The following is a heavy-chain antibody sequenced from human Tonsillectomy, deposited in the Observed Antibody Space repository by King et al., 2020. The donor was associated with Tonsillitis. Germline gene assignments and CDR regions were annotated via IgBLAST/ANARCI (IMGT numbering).Heavy chain of an antibody. Sequence: VQLVESGGGLVQPGGSLRLSCAASGFTFSIFWMHWVRQAPGKGLVWVSRIHSDVRTTSYADSVKGRFTISRDNAKNTLYLQMNSLRAEDTAVYYCAREVEFMDYGVPDAFDIWGQGTMVTVSS. D-gene: IGHD4-17*01. CDR2: IHSDVRTT. CDR1: GFTFSIFW. CDR3: AREVEFMDYGVPDAFDI. J-gene: IGHJ3*02. V-gene: IGHV3-74*01.